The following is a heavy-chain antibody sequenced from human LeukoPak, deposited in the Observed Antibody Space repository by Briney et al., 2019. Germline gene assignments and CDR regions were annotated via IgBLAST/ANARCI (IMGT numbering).Heavy chain of an antibody. CDR2: INPNRGST. J-gene: IGHJ4*02. CDR1: GGTFSSYA. D-gene: IGHD3-22*01. V-gene: IGHV1-46*01. CDR3: ATGGHVRVYDSSAYYGHY. Sequence: ASVKVSCKASGGTFSSYAISWVRQAPGQGLEWMGIINPNRGSTSYAQKFQGRVTMTRDMSTSTVYMELSSLRSEDTAVYYCATGGHVRVYDSSAYYGHYWGQGTLVTISS.